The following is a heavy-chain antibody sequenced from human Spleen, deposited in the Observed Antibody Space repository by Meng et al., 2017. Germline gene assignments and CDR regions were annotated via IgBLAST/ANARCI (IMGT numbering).Heavy chain of an antibody. Sequence: GESLKISCAASGFTFSPYDMNWVRQTPGKGLEWVSYISSGAATIQYADSVKGRFTISRDNAKSLLYLQMNSLRVEDTAVYYCARSLRTWYVPGYFYHGMDIWGQGTSVTVSS. CDR1: GFTFSPYD. J-gene: IGHJ6*02. CDR3: ARSLRTWYVPGYFYHGMDI. CDR2: ISSGAATI. V-gene: IGHV3-48*03. D-gene: IGHD6-13*01.